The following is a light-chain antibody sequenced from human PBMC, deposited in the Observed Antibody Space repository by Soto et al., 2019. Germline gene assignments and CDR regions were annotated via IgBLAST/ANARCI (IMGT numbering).Light chain of an antibody. V-gene: IGKV3-11*01. CDR1: QSVSSY. CDR2: DTS. CDR3: QQRSNWPRLT. Sequence: EIVLTQSPATLSLSPGERATLSCRASQSVSSYLDWYQQKPGQAPRLLIYDTSNRATGSPARFSGSGSGTDFTLTISSLEPEDFAVYYCQQRSNWPRLTFGGGTKVEIK. J-gene: IGKJ4*01.